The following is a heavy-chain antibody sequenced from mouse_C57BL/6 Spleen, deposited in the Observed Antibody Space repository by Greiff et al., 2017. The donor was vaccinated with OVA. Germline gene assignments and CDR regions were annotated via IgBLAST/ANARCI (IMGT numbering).Heavy chain of an antibody. J-gene: IGHJ2*01. Sequence: VQLQQSGPELVKPGASVKISCKASGYAFSSSWMNWVKQRPGKGLEWIGRIYPGDGDTNYNGKFKGKATLTADKSSSTAYMQLSSLTSEDSAVYFCAFITTVVEYYFDYWGQGTTLTVSS. CDR1: GYAFSSSW. D-gene: IGHD1-1*01. CDR3: AFITTVVEYYFDY. V-gene: IGHV1-82*01. CDR2: IYPGDGDT.